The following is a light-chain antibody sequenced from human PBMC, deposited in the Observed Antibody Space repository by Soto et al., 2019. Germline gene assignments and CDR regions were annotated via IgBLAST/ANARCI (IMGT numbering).Light chain of an antibody. Sequence: DIQLTQSPSTLSASVGDTVTITCRASQTVSNWLAWFQQKPWKAPKLLIHKASSLGSGLPSRFSGSGSGTEFTLTISRLQPEDFATNFCQQYSAYWTFGQGTKVEIK. CDR1: QTVSNW. J-gene: IGKJ1*01. CDR2: KAS. V-gene: IGKV1-5*03. CDR3: QQYSAYWT.